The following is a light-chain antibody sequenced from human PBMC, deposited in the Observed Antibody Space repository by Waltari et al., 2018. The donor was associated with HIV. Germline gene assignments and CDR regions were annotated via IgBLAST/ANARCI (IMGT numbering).Light chain of an antibody. CDR2: AAG. CDR3: QQTYSSPWT. CDR1: QDIGNY. Sequence: DIQMTQSPSSLSASVGDRVTITCRASQDIGNYFNWYQQKPGKAPRLLIYAAGIPQSGVPSRFSGSGSGTHFSLTISSLQPDDFATYYCQQTYSSPWTFGQGTRVEIK. V-gene: IGKV1-39*01. J-gene: IGKJ1*01.